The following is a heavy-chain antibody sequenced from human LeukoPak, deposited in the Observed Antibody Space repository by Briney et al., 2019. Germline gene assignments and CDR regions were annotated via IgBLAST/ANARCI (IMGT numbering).Heavy chain of an antibody. CDR1: GFTFDDYA. Sequence: GGSLRLSCAASGFTFDDYAMHWVRQAPGKGLEWFSGISWNSGSIGYADSVKGRFTISRDNAKNSLYLQMNSLRAEDTALYYCAKVKGYDSSGYYSYYFDYWGQGTLVTVSS. V-gene: IGHV3-9*01. CDR3: AKVKGYDSSGYYSYYFDY. J-gene: IGHJ4*02. D-gene: IGHD3-22*01. CDR2: ISWNSGSI.